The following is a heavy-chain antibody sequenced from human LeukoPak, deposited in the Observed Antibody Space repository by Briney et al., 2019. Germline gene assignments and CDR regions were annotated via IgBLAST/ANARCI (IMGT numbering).Heavy chain of an antibody. CDR1: GFTFSSYE. J-gene: IGHJ3*02. CDR3: ARSEFEAFDM. CDR2: ISRSGNAI. Sequence: GGSLRLSCAASGFTFSSYEMNWVRQALGKGLEWLSYISRSGNAIYYADSMKGRFTISRDNAKNSLYLQMTSLRAEDTAVYYCARSEFEAFDMWGQGTMVTVSS. V-gene: IGHV3-48*03. D-gene: IGHD3-10*01.